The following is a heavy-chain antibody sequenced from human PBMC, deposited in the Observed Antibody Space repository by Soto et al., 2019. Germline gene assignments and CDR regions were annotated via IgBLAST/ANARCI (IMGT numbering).Heavy chain of an antibody. CDR2: MYHSGIT. Sequence: SETLSLTCAVSGYSIRSGYFWGWIRQPPGKGLEWIGSMYHSGITYYNLSLNSRVTISVDTSKNQLSLKLSSATAADTAVYYCARSMYSTSAQLYYGMDVWGQGTTVTVSS. CDR3: ARSMYSTSAQLYYGMDV. J-gene: IGHJ6*02. V-gene: IGHV4-38-2*01. CDR1: GYSIRSGYF. D-gene: IGHD6-6*01.